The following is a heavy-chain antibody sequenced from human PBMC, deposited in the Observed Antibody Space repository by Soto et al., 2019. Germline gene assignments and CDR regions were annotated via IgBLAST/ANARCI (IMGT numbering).Heavy chain of an antibody. V-gene: IGHV4-34*01. CDR1: GGSFSNYY. Sequence: QVQLQQWGAEVLKPSETLSLTCVVTGGSFSNYYWTWIRQPPGKGLEWIGEINDSGITDSNPSLGSRVTISVDMSKNQFSLRVNSVTAADTSVYDCARGRSSVQDREGIGYYGLDVWGQGTTVTVSS. CDR3: ARGRSSVQDREGIGYYGLDV. J-gene: IGHJ6*02. D-gene: IGHD3-3*01. CDR2: INDSGIT.